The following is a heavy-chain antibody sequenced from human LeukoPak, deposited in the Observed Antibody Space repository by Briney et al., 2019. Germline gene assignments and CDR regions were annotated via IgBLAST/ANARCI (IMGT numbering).Heavy chain of an antibody. CDR1: GFTFSDYY. CDR3: ATSSCSSTSCYRRAASY. Sequence: GGSLRLSCAASGFTFSDYYMGWIRQAPGKGLEWVSYISSSGSTIYYADSVKGRFTISRDNAKNSLYLQMNSLRAEDTAVYYCATSSCSSTSCYRRAASYWGQGTLVTVSS. V-gene: IGHV3-11*04. J-gene: IGHJ4*02. D-gene: IGHD2-2*01. CDR2: ISSSGSTI.